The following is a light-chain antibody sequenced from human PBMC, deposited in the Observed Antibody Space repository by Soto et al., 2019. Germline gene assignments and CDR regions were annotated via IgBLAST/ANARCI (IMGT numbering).Light chain of an antibody. CDR1: QGISNY. Sequence: DIQMTQSPSSLSASVGDRVTITCRASQGISNYLVWYQQKPWKVPKLLIYAASTLQSGVPSRFSGSGSGTDFTLTISSLQPEDVATYYCQNYKGVPWTCGQGTKVEIK. J-gene: IGKJ1*01. V-gene: IGKV1-27*01. CDR2: AAS. CDR3: QNYKGVPWT.